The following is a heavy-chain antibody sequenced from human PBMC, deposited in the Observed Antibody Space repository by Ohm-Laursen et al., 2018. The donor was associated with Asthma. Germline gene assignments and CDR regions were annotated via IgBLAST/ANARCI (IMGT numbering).Heavy chain of an antibody. J-gene: IGHJ6*02. V-gene: IGHV1-69*13. CDR1: GGTFSSYA. CDR3: ARGRYDSSDYDLYGLDV. Sequence: SVKVSCKASGGTFSSYAISWVRQAPGQGLEWMGGIIPIFGTANYAQKFQGRVTITADESTSTAYMELSSLRSEDTAVYYCARGRYDSSDYDLYGLDVWGQGTTVTVSS. CDR2: IIPIFGTA. D-gene: IGHD3-22*01.